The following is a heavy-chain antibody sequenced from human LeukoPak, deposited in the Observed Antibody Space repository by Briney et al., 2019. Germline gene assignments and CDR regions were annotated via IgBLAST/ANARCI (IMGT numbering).Heavy chain of an antibody. CDR3: AKGRNYDFWSGYFDY. CDR2: ISGSGGST. V-gene: IGHV3-23*01. CDR1: GFTFSSYA. Sequence: PGGSLRLSCAASGFTFSSYAMSWVRQAPGKGLEWVSAISGSGGSTYYADSVKGRFTISRDNSKNTLYLQMNSLRAEDTAVYYCAKGRNYDFWSGYFDYWGQGTLVTVSS. D-gene: IGHD3-3*01. J-gene: IGHJ4*02.